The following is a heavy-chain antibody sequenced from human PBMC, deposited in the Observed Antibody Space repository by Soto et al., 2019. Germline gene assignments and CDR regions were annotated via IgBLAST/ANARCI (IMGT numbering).Heavy chain of an antibody. Sequence: GGSLRLSCAVSGIPFNHNWMPWLRQAPGKGLVWASHLNTVATIINYGDSVKGRFTISSDTAENTLYLQMNSLGVEHTPTYDCATDGGGGLTCWGQGTLVTVSS. V-gene: IGHV3-74*01. CDR3: ATDGGGGLTC. CDR1: GIPFNHNW. CDR2: LNTVATII. J-gene: IGHJ4*02. D-gene: IGHD2-15*01.